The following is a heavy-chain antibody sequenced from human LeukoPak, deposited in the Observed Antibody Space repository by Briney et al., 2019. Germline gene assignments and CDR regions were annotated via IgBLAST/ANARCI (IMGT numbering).Heavy chain of an antibody. Sequence: GASVKVSCKASGYTFTSYGISWVRQAPGQGLEWMGWISAYNGNTNYAQKLQGRVTMTTDTSTSTAYMELRSLRSDDTAVYYCARAGYSSGWYSPLSHKSPYYYYYMDVWGKGTTVTISS. V-gene: IGHV1-18*01. CDR2: ISAYNGNT. CDR1: GYTFTSYG. D-gene: IGHD6-19*01. J-gene: IGHJ6*03. CDR3: ARAGYSSGWYSPLSHKSPYYYYYMDV.